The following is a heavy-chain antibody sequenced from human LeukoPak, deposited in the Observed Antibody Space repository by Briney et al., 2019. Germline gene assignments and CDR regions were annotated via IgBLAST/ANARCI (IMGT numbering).Heavy chain of an antibody. CDR1: GGSLSGYH. V-gene: IGHV4-34*01. J-gene: IGHJ3*02. CDR3: ARRPDGLDI. CDR2: INHGGGT. Sequence: SETLSLTCGGFGGSLSGYHWSWIRQSPGKGLEWIGQINHGGGTDYNASLKSRVLISIDTSKNQFSLRMTSMTAADTAVYYCARRPDGLDIWGHRTMVIVSS.